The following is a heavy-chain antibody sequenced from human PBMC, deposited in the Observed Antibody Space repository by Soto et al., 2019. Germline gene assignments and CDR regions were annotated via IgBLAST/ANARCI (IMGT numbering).Heavy chain of an antibody. D-gene: IGHD3-22*01. CDR1: GFSFSSYA. J-gene: IGHJ3*02. CDR2: ISYDGSNK. Sequence: GGCLGLSCAASGFSFSSYAMHWVRQAPGKGLEWVAVISYDGSNKYYADSVKGRFTISRDNSKNTLYLQMNSLRAEDTAVYYCARGVVVSDAFDIWGQGTMVTVSS. V-gene: IGHV3-30-3*01. CDR3: ARGVVVSDAFDI.